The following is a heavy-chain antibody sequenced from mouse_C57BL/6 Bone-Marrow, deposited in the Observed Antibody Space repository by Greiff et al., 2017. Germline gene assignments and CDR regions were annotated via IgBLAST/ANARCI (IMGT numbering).Heavy chain of an antibody. CDR3: AGGQLSLFAY. J-gene: IGHJ3*01. D-gene: IGHD6-1*01. CDR2: INPSSGYT. CDR1: GYTFTSYT. Sequence: VKLQQSGAELARPGASVKMSCKASGYTFTSYTMPWVKQRPGQGLEWIGYINPSSGYTKYNQKLTDQATLTADKSSSTAYMQLSSLTSEDSAVYYCAGGQLSLFAYWGQGTLVTVSA. V-gene: IGHV1-4*01.